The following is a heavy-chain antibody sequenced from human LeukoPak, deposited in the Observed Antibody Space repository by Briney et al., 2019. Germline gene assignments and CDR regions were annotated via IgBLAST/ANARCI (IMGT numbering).Heavy chain of an antibody. CDR1: GGTFSSYA. J-gene: IGHJ4*02. Sequence: ASVKVSCKASGGTFSSYAISWVRQAPGQGLEWMGGIIPIFGTANYAQKFQGRVTITADESTSTAYMELSSLRSEDTAVYYCARGGIAAAGRTSAVDYWGQGTLVTVSS. CDR3: ARGGIAAAGRTSAVDY. CDR2: IIPIFGTA. V-gene: IGHV1-69*13. D-gene: IGHD6-13*01.